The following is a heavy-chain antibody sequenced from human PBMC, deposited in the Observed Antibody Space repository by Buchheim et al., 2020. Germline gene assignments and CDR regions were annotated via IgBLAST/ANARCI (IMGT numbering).Heavy chain of an antibody. J-gene: IGHJ4*02. CDR2: ISSNGRDI. CDR3: VRGNWNYAVDF. D-gene: IGHD1-7*01. V-gene: IGHV3-21*06. Sequence: EVQLVESGGGLVKPGGSLRLSCAASGFTFSSHSMNWVRQAPGKGLEWVSSISSNGRDIYYADSVKGRFTISRDNAKNSLSLQMYSLRAEDTAVYYCVRGNWNYAVDFWGQGTL. CDR1: GFTFSSHS.